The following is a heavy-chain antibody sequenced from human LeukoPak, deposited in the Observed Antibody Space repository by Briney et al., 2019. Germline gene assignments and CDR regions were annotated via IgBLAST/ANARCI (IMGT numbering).Heavy chain of an antibody. CDR1: GGSISSGGYY. V-gene: IGHV4-31*03. CDR3: AREGYDYGSGSYLDY. D-gene: IGHD3-10*01. CDR2: IYYSGST. Sequence: SQTLSLTCTVSGGSISSGGYYWSWIRQHPGKGLERIGYIYYSGSTYYNPSLKSRVTISVDTSKNQFSLKLSSVTAADTAVYYCAREGYDYGSGSYLDYWGQGTLVTVSS. J-gene: IGHJ4*02.